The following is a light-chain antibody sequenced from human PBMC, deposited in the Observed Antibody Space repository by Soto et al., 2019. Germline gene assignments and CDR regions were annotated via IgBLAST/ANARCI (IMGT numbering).Light chain of an antibody. CDR3: QQSYSTPRT. Sequence: DIHMTQSPSSLSASVGDRASLSXRASQSISPYLNWYQQGPGXAPKXXXDTXSSLQRGVPSRFSGSGSATDFTLTISSLQPEDFATYYFQQSYSTPRTFAQGTKVDIK. J-gene: IGKJ1*01. V-gene: IGKV1-39*01. CDR1: QSISPY. CDR2: TXS.